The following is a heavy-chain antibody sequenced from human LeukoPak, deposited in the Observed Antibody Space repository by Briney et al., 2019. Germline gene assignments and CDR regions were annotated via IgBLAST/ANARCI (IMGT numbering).Heavy chain of an antibody. CDR1: GGTFSSYA. CDR2: IIPIFGTA. CDR3: ASGVFYGSGSYGVDY. D-gene: IGHD3-10*01. J-gene: IGHJ4*02. V-gene: IGHV1-69*05. Sequence: SVKVSCKASGGTFSSYAIGWVRQAPGQGLEWMGGIIPIFGTANYAQKFQGRVTITTDESTSTAYMELSSLRSEDTAVYYCASGVFYGSGSYGVDYWGQGTLVTVSS.